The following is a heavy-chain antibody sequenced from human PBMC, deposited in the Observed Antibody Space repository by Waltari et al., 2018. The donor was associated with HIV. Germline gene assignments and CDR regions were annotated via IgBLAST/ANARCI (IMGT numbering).Heavy chain of an antibody. D-gene: IGHD3-3*01. Sequence: QVQLVQSGSELKKPGSSMKVSCTASGGTLGAFPLNWVRQAPGQGLEWLGSFVPIVQIRFSSEKFRARLTLTADKSTTTAFMELAALTSQDTAVYYCLLGSHYYESAAYYEHWGPGTLVTVSS. CDR3: LLGSHYYESAAYYEH. CDR2: FVPIVQIR. CDR1: GGTLGAFP. V-gene: IGHV1-69*02. J-gene: IGHJ4*01.